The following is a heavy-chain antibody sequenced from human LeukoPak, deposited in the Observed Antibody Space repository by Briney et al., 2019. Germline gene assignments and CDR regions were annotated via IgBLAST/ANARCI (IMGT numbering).Heavy chain of an antibody. V-gene: IGHV4-59*01. Sequence: PSETLSLTCTVSGGSIRSYNWSWIRQPPGKELEWIGNIYYSGSTNHNPSIKSRVTISGDTSKNQFSLNLSSVTAADTAVYYCARVKGVARFDYWGRGTLVTVSS. CDR2: IYYSGST. CDR1: GGSIRSYN. J-gene: IGHJ4*02. D-gene: IGHD3-10*01. CDR3: ARVKGVARFDY.